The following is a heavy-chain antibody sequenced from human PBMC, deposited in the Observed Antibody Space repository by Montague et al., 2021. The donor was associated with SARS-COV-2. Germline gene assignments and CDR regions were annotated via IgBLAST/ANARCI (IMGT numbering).Heavy chain of an antibody. CDR3: ARAGSQRFFEF. V-gene: IGHV4-34*01. Sequence: SETLSLTCAVTSGSLTNYYWSWIRQPPGKGLEWIGEIRLAGGSNYNPSLKSRVAISLDTSNNQVSLSLNSVTAADTAVYYCARAGSQRFFEFWGRGTLVTVSS. CDR2: IRLAGGS. D-gene: IGHD1-1*01. CDR1: SGSLTNYY. J-gene: IGHJ2*01.